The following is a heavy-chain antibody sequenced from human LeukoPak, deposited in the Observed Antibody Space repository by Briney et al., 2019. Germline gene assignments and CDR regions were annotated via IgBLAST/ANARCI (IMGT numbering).Heavy chain of an antibody. J-gene: IGHJ5*02. D-gene: IGHD3-3*01. Sequence: GGSLRLSCAASGFTFSGYWMSWVRQAPGKGLEWVANIKKDGSEKYYVDSVEGRFTISRDNAKNSVYLEMNSLRVEDTAVYYCAREGLRFLEWSTNWFDPWGQGTLVSVSS. CDR2: IKKDGSEK. V-gene: IGHV3-7*01. CDR3: AREGLRFLEWSTNWFDP. CDR1: GFTFSGYW.